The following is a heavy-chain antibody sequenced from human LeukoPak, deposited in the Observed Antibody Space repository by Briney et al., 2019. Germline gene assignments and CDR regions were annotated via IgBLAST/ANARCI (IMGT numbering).Heavy chain of an antibody. V-gene: IGHV3-9*01. CDR2: ISWNSGSI. CDR3: AKATSIAVPGTNLDY. D-gene: IGHD6-13*01. J-gene: IGHJ4*02. CDR1: GFTFDDYA. Sequence: PGGSLRLSCAASGFTFDDYAMHWVRQAPGKGLEWVSGISWNSGSIGYADSVKGRFTISRDNAKNSLYLQMNSLRVEDSALYYCAKATSIAVPGTNLDYWGQGTLVTVSS.